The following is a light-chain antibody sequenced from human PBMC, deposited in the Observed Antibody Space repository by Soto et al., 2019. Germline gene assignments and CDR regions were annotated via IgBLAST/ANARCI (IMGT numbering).Light chain of an antibody. J-gene: IGKJ4*01. CDR1: QGISSW. V-gene: IGKV1D-12*01. Sequence: DIQMTQSPSSVSASVGDRVTITCRASQGISSWLAWYQQKPGKAPKLLIFAASSLQSVVPSRFSGSESGADFTLPISGLQPEDFATYDCQQANFFPLTFGGGTKVEIK. CDR3: QQANFFPLT. CDR2: AAS.